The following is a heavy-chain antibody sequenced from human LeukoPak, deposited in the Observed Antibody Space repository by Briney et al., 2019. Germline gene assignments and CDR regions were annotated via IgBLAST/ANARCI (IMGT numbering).Heavy chain of an antibody. J-gene: IGHJ5*02. CDR3: AREDGANWFDP. Sequence: PSETLSLTCTVSGVSISSYYWSWIRQPPGKGLEWIGYIYYSGSTNYNPSLKSRVTISVDTSKNQFSLKLSSVTAADTAVYYCAREDGANWFDPWGQGTLVTVSS. V-gene: IGHV4-59*01. CDR1: GVSISSYY. CDR2: IYYSGST. D-gene: IGHD1-26*01.